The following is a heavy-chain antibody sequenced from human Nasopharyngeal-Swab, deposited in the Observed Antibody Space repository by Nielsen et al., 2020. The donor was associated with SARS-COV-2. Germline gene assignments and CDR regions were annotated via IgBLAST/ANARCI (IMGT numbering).Heavy chain of an antibody. V-gene: IGHV3-73*01. Sequence: GESLKISCAASEFTFSDSAVHWVRQASGKGLEWVGRVRSKANNYATAYAASVKGRFTISRDDSKNTAYLQMNSLKTEDTAVYYCTRCGGSCYAGRDYWGQGTLVTVSS. J-gene: IGHJ4*02. CDR2: VRSKANNYAT. D-gene: IGHD2-15*01. CDR3: TRCGGSCYAGRDY. CDR1: EFTFSDSA.